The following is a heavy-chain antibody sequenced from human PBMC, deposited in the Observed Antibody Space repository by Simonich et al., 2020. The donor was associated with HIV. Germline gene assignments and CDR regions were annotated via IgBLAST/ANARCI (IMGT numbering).Heavy chain of an antibody. V-gene: IGHV1-8*01. CDR2: INPSGGNT. Sequence: GLEWMGIINPSGGNTVYAQKFQGRVTMTRNTSISTAYMELSSLRSEDTAVYYCARGPLLGSSWYTTFDYWGQGTLVTVSS. CDR3: ARGPLLGSSWYTTFDY. J-gene: IGHJ4*02. D-gene: IGHD6-13*01.